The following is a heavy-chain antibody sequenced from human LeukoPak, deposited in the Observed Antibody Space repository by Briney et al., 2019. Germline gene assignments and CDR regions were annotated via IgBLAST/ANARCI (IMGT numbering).Heavy chain of an antibody. CDR2: IYYSGST. CDR1: GGSISSYY. J-gene: IGHJ4*02. CDR3: ARDLLRSSSGWFDY. Sequence: PSETLSLTCTVSGGSISSYYWSWIRQPPGKGLEWIGYIYYSGSTNYNPSLKSRVTISVDTSKNHFSLKMRSVTAADTAVYYYARDLLRSSSGWFDYWGQGNLVTVSS. D-gene: IGHD6-19*01. V-gene: IGHV4-59*12.